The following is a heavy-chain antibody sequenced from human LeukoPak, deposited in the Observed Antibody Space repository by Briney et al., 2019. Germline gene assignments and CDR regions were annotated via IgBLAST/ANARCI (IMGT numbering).Heavy chain of an antibody. D-gene: IGHD6-6*01. CDR3: ARDTSIAALTYFDY. CDR1: GFTFSSYS. Sequence: PGGSLRLSCAASGFTFSSYSMNWVRQAPGKGLEWVSSISSSSSYIYYADSVKGRFTISRDNAKNSLYLQMNSLRAEDTAVYYCARDTSIAALTYFDYWGQGTLVTVSS. J-gene: IGHJ4*02. V-gene: IGHV3-21*01. CDR2: ISSSSSYI.